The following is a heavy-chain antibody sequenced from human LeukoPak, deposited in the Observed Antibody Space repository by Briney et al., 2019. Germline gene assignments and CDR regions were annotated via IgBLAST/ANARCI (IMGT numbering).Heavy chain of an antibody. Sequence: ASVKVSCKASGYTFTGYYMHWVRQAPGQGLEWMGWINPNSGGPNYAQKFQGRVTMTRDTSISTAYMELSRLRSDDTAVYYCASTPGIAVAVYDYWGQGTLVTVSS. V-gene: IGHV1-2*02. CDR1: GYTFTGYY. CDR2: INPNSGGP. J-gene: IGHJ4*02. CDR3: ASTPGIAVAVYDY. D-gene: IGHD6-19*01.